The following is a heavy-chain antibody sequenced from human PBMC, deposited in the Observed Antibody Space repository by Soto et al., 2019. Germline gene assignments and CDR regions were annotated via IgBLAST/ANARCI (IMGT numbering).Heavy chain of an antibody. CDR3: PRAPPYYYDSSGYYYGY. V-gene: IGHV3-11*01. D-gene: IGHD3-22*01. CDR1: GFTFSDYY. J-gene: IGHJ4*02. Sequence: QVQLVESGGGLVKPGGSLRLSCAASGFTFSDYYMSWIRQAPGKGLEWVSYISSSGSTIYYADSVKGRFTISRDNAKNXXYLQMNSLRAEDTAVYYWPRAPPYYYDSSGYYYGYWGQGTLVTVSS. CDR2: ISSSGSTI.